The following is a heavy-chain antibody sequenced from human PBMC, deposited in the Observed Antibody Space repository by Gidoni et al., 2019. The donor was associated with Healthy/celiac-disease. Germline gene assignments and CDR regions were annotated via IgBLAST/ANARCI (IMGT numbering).Heavy chain of an antibody. CDR1: GLTVSSNY. D-gene: IGHD4-17*01. Sequence: EVQLVESGGGLTQPGGSLRLSRAASGLTVSSNYMSWVRHAPGKGLEWVSVIYSGGSTYYADSVKGRFTISRDNSKNTLYLQMNSLRAEDTAVYYCARGYGYGDHPLDYWGQGTLVTVSS. CDR2: IYSGGST. CDR3: ARGYGYGDHPLDY. V-gene: IGHV3-53*01. J-gene: IGHJ4*02.